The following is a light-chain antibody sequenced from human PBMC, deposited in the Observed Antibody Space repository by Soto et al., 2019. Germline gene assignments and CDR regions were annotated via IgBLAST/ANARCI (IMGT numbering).Light chain of an antibody. CDR2: DAS. CDR3: QQRSP. J-gene: IGKJ5*01. V-gene: IGKV3-11*01. Sequence: EIVLTQSPATLSLSPGERATLSCRASQSVSSYLAWYQQKPGQAPRLLIYDASNRATGIAARFSGSGSGTDFPLTCSSLGPEDSAVNDCQQRSPFGQGTRRES. CDR1: QSVSSY.